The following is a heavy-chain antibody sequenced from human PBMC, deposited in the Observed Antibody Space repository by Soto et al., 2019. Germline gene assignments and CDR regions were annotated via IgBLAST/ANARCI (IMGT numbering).Heavy chain of an antibody. CDR1: GYTSTNYG. J-gene: IGHJ4*02. CDR2: INAGSGNT. V-gene: IGHV1-3*01. CDR3: AXXXXXXPXAKGLDY. Sequence: VKVACKASGYTSTNYGMHWVRQAPGQRLEWMGWINAGSGNTKYSQKFQGRITITRDTSASTVYMELSSLRSEDTAVYYCAXXXXXXPXAKGLDYWGXGAXXTVXS.